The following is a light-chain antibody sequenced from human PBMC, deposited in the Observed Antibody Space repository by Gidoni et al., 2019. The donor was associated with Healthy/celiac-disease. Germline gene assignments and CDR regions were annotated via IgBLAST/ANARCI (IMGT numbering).Light chain of an antibody. CDR1: QSVSSN. CDR3: QQYNNWPRT. J-gene: IGKJ1*01. V-gene: IGKV3-15*01. CDR2: GAS. Sequence: EIVMTQSPATLSVSPGERATHTCTASQSVSSNVAWYQQKPGQAPRLLIYGASTRATGIPARFSGSGSGTEFTLTISSLQYEDFAVYYCQQYNNWPRTFGQGTKVEIK.